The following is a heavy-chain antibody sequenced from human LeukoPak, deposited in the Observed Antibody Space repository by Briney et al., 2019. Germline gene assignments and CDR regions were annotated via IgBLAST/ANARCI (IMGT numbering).Heavy chain of an antibody. Sequence: PSETLSLTCTVSGASVSSGSYYWSWIRQPPGRGLEYIGYIYYSGSTNYNPSLKSRVTISADTSKNQFSLKLSSVTAADTALYYCARYCSSTSCSDNAFDIWGQGTMVTVSS. CDR3: ARYCSSTSCSDNAFDI. CDR1: GASVSSGSYY. D-gene: IGHD2-2*01. CDR2: IYYSGST. V-gene: IGHV4-61*01. J-gene: IGHJ3*02.